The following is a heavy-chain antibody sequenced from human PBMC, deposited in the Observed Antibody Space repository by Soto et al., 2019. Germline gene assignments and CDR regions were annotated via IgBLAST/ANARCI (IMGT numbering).Heavy chain of an antibody. J-gene: IGHJ3*01. Sequence: QSGGSLRLSCAAFGLTISGKKYAAWVRQAPGKGLEWVSALYDVDGSFYADSVKGRFTTSSDSSKTTVYLQMNDLRPDDTAVYYCATWHEREHAYDVWGQGTTVTVSS. CDR2: LYDVDGS. V-gene: IGHV3-53*01. CDR3: ATWHEREHAYDV. D-gene: IGHD1-1*01. CDR1: GLTISGKKY.